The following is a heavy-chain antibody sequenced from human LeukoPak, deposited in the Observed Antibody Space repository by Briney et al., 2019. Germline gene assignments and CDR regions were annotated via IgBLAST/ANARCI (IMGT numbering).Heavy chain of an antibody. V-gene: IGHV4-38-2*02. CDR3: ARSGMATIERPFDY. CDR1: GYSISSGYY. CDR2: IYHSGTT. Sequence: SETLSLTCTVSGYSISSGYYWGWIRQPPGKGLEWIGSIYHSGTTYYKSSLKSRVTISIDTSKNQFSLKLSSVTAADTAVYYCARSGMATIERPFDYWGQGTLVIVSS. D-gene: IGHD5-24*01. J-gene: IGHJ4*02.